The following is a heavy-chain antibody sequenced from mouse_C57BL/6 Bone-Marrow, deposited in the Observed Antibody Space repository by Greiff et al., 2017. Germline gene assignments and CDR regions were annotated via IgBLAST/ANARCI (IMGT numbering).Heavy chain of an antibody. CDR1: GYTFTSYG. D-gene: IGHD1-1*01. CDR2: IYPRSGNT. Sequence: VMLVESGAELARPGASVKLSCKASGYTFTSYGISWVKQRTGQGLEWIGEIYPRSGNTYYNEKFKGKATLTADKSSSTAYMELRSLTSEDSAVYFCARSYGSSWYFDFWGTGTTVTVSS. J-gene: IGHJ1*03. CDR3: ARSYGSSWYFDF. V-gene: IGHV1-81*01.